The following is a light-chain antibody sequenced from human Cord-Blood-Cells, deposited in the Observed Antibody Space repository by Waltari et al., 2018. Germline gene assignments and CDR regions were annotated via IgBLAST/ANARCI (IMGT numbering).Light chain of an antibody. CDR2: DVS. V-gene: IGLV2-14*03. J-gene: IGLJ3*02. CDR3: SSYTSSSTWV. CDR1: SSDVGGYNY. Sequence: QFALTQPASVSGSPGQSITLSCTGTSSDVGGYNYVSWYQQHPGKVPKLMIYDVSNRPSGVSNRFSGSKSGNTASLSISGLQAEDEADYYCSSYTSSSTWVFGGGTKLTVL.